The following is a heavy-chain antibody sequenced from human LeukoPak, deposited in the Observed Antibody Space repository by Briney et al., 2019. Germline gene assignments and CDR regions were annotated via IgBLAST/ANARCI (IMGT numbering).Heavy chain of an antibody. CDR3: ATDAIVGATIDY. CDR2: IYYRGNT. D-gene: IGHD1-26*01. Sequence: SETLSLTCTVSGGSFNSGAYHWAWIRQPPGKGLQWIGSIYYRGNTYYNPSLKSRVTLSLDTSKNQFSLNLSSVTAADTAVYYCATDAIVGATIDYWGQGTLVAVSS. J-gene: IGHJ4*02. CDR1: GGSFNSGAYH. V-gene: IGHV4-39*01.